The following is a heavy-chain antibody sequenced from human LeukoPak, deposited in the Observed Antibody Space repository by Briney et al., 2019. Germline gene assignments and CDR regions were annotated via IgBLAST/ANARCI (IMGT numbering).Heavy chain of an antibody. CDR2: ISSSGSTI. D-gene: IGHD3-10*02. Sequence: GGSLRLPCAASGFTFSTYEMNWVRQAPGKGLEWVSYISSSGSTIYYADSVKGRFTISRDNAKNSLYLQMNSLRAEDTAVYYCAELGITMIGGVWGKGTTVTISS. CDR3: AELGITMIGGV. CDR1: GFTFSTYE. J-gene: IGHJ6*04. V-gene: IGHV3-48*03.